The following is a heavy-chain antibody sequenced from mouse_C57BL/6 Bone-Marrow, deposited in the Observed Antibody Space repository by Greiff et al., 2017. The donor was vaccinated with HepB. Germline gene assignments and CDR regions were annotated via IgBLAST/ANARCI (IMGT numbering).Heavy chain of an antibody. V-gene: IGHV14-3*01. CDR2: IDPANGNT. J-gene: IGHJ3*01. D-gene: IGHD2-4*01. CDR3: ARSRGGLRRGLVFAY. CDR1: GFNITNTY. Sequence: EVKLQESVAELVRPGASVKLSCTASGFNITNTYMHWVKQRPEQGLECIGRIDPANGNTKYAPKFQGKATITADTSSNTAYLQLSSLTSEDTAIYYCARSRGGLRRGLVFAYGGQGTLVTVSA.